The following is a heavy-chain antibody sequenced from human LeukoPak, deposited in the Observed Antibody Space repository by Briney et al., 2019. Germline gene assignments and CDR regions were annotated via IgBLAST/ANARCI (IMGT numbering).Heavy chain of an antibody. Sequence: ASVRVSCKASGYRFISNYIQWERQAPGLGPQWMGWMHPGNGNTRYAEKFQGRVTMTRDTSINTAYMDLSSLTPDDTAVYYCAREGSYCVGGDCYSFDFWGQGTLVTVSS. D-gene: IGHD2-21*02. CDR2: MHPGNGNT. V-gene: IGHV1-2*02. J-gene: IGHJ4*02. CDR1: GYRFISNY. CDR3: AREGSYCVGGDCYSFDF.